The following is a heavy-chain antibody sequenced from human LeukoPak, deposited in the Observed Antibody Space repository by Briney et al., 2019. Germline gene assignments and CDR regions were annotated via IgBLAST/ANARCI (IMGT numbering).Heavy chain of an antibody. CDR2: NNPNSGGT. CDR1: GYTFTGYY. CDR3: AREHDFWSGYNALPDY. J-gene: IGHJ4*02. D-gene: IGHD3-3*01. V-gene: IGHV1-2*02. Sequence: ASVKVSCKASGYTFTGYYMHWVRQAPGQGLEWMGWNNPNSGGTNYAQKFQGRVTMTRDTSISTAYMELSRLRSDDTAVYYCAREHDFWSGYNALPDYWGQGTLVTVSS.